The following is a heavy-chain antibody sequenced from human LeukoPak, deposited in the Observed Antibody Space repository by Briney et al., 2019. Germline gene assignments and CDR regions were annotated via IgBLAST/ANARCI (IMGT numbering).Heavy chain of an antibody. CDR1: GFTFSSYW. D-gene: IGHD3-22*01. CDR3: ARGWYYDSSGYRIFDY. J-gene: IGHJ4*02. CDR2: IKQDGSEK. Sequence: GGFLRLSCAASGFTFSSYWMSWVRQAPGKGLEWVANIKQDGSEKYYVDSVKGRFTISRDNAKNSLYLQMNSLRAEDTAVYYCARGWYYDSSGYRIFDYWGQGTLVTVSS. V-gene: IGHV3-7*01.